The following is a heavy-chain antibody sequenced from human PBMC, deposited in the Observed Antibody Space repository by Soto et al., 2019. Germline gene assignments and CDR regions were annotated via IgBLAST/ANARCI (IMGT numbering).Heavy chain of an antibody. D-gene: IGHD2-2*01. V-gene: IGHV4-34*01. CDR3: ARRYCSSTSCLAGFDP. CDR2: INHSGST. J-gene: IGHJ5*02. CDR1: GGSFSGDH. Sequence: SETLSLTCAVYGGSFSGDHWTWIRPPPGKGLEWMGEINHSGSTNYNPSLKSRVTISVDTSKKQISLKLRSVTAADTALYYCARRYCSSTSCLAGFDPWGRGTLVTVS.